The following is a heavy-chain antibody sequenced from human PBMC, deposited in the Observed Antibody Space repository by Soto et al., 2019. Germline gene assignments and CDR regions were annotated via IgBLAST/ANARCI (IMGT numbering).Heavy chain of an antibody. V-gene: IGHV3-73*01. D-gene: IGHD4-17*01. Sequence: GGSLRLSCAASGFTFSGSAMHWVRQASGEGLEWVGRIRSKANSYATAYAASVKGRFTIARDDSKNTAYLQMNSLKTEDTAVYYCTRTTVTTRAGYYYYYMDVWGKGTTVTVSS. CDR1: GFTFSGSA. J-gene: IGHJ6*03. CDR3: TRTTVTTRAGYYYYYMDV. CDR2: IRSKANSYAT.